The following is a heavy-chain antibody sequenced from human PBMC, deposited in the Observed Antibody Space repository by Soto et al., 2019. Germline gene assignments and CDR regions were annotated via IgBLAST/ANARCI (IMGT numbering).Heavy chain of an antibody. CDR1: GFTFSSYG. CDR2: ISYDGSNK. CDR3: AKDRRAAAGTYYYYGMDV. V-gene: IGHV3-30*18. D-gene: IGHD6-13*01. Sequence: GGSLRLSCAASGFTFSSYGMHWVRQAPGKGLEWVAVISYDGSNKYYADSVKGRFTISRDNSKNTLYLQMNSLRAEDTAVYYCAKDRRAAAGTYYYYGMDVWGQGTTVTVSS. J-gene: IGHJ6*02.